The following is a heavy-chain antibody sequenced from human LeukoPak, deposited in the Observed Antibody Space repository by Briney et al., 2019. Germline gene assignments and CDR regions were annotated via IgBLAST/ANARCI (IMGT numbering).Heavy chain of an antibody. V-gene: IGHV3-20*04. CDR1: GFTFDDYG. CDR2: INWNGGST. Sequence: GGSLRLSCAASGFTFDDYGMSWVRHAPGKGLEWVSGINWNGGSTGYADSVKGRFTISRDNAKNSLYLQMNSLRAEDTALYYCARYSGYSSSWYGEFDYWGQGTLVTVSS. D-gene: IGHD6-13*01. CDR3: ARYSGYSSSWYGEFDY. J-gene: IGHJ4*02.